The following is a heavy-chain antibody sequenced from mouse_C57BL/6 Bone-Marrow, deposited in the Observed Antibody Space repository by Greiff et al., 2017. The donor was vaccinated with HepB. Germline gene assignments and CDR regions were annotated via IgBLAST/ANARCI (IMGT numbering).Heavy chain of an antibody. Sequence: QVQLQQPGAELVVPGASVKLSCKASGYTFTSYWMHWVKQRPGQGLEWIGEIDPSDSYTNYNQKFKGKSTLTVDKSSSTAYMQLSSLTSEDSAVYYCAAYGNYGYWGQGTTLTVSS. CDR1: GYTFTSYW. D-gene: IGHD2-1*01. CDR3: AAYGNYGY. CDR2: IDPSDSYT. V-gene: IGHV1-69*01. J-gene: IGHJ2*01.